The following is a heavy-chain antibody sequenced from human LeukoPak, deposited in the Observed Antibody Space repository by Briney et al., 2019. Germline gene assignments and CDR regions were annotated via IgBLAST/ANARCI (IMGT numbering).Heavy chain of an antibody. J-gene: IGHJ6*03. V-gene: IGHV1-8*03. CDR1: GYAFTSYD. Sequence: ASVKVSCKASGYAFTSYDINWVRQATGQGLEWMGWMNPNSGNTGYAQKFQGRVTITRNTSISTAYMELSSLRSEDTAVYYCARAPLTTVTLYYYYYMDVWGKGTTVTVSS. CDR2: MNPNSGNT. D-gene: IGHD4-11*01. CDR3: ARAPLTTVTLYYYYYMDV.